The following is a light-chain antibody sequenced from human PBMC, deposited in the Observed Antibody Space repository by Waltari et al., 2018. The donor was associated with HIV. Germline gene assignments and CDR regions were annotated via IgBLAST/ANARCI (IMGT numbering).Light chain of an antibody. CDR3: CSYAGSNTHV. V-gene: IGLV2-23*02. Sequence: QSALTQPASVSGSPGQSITIPCTGTSSDVGSYNLVSWYQQHPGKAPQLMIYEVSKRPSGVSNRFSASKSANTASRTISGLQAEDEADYCCCSYAGSNTHVFGTGTKVTVL. CDR2: EVS. J-gene: IGLJ1*01. CDR1: SSDVGSYNL.